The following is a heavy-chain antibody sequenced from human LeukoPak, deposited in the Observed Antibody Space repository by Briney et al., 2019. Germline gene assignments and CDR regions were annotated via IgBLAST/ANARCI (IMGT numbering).Heavy chain of an antibody. CDR1: GASISSYY. J-gene: IGHJ4*02. V-gene: IGHV4-4*07. CDR2: IYDTGST. CDR3: ARDGGYHSDY. D-gene: IGHD3-22*01. Sequence: SETLSLTCTVSGASISSYYWSWIRRPAGKGLEWIGRIYDTGSTNYNSSLKSRVTLSVDTSKNQVSLKLRSVTAADTAMYYCARDGGYHSDYWGQGTLVTVSS.